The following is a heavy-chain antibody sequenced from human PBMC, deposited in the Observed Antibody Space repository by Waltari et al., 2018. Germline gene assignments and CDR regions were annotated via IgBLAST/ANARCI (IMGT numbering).Heavy chain of an antibody. CDR1: GGTFSSYT. D-gene: IGHD2-2*01. J-gene: IGHJ6*02. V-gene: IGHV1-69*02. CDR2: IIPILGIA. Sequence: QVQLVQSGAEVKKPGSSVKVSCKASGGTFSSYTISWVRQAHGPGLEWMGRIIPILGIANYAQKFQGRVTITADKSTSTAYMELSSLRSEDTAVYYCARNDIVVVPAAMEGGMDVWGQGTTVTVSS. CDR3: ARNDIVVVPAAMEGGMDV.